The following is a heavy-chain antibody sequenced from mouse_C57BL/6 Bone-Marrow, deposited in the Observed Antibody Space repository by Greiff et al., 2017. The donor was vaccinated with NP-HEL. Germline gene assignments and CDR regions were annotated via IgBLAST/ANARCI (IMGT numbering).Heavy chain of an antibody. CDR2: IRSKSNNYAT. V-gene: IGHV10-1*01. Sequence: EVKLVESGGGLVQPKGSLKLSCAASGFSFNTYAMNWVRQAPGKGLEWVARIRSKSNNYATYYADYVKDRFTISRDDSERMLYLQMNNLKTEDTAMYYCVRGLLRFAYWGQGTLVTVSA. CDR3: VRGLLRFAY. D-gene: IGHD6-1*01. CDR1: GFSFNTYA. J-gene: IGHJ3*01.